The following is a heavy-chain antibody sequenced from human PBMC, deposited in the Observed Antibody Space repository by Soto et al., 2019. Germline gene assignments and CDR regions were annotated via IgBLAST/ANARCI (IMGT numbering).Heavy chain of an antibody. CDR3: ARITGRVGWFDP. D-gene: IGHD1-20*01. CDR1: GRSISSGGYY. V-gene: IGHV4-31*03. J-gene: IGHJ5*02. CDR2: IYYSGST. Sequence: SETLSLTCTVSGRSISSGGYYWGWIRQHPGKGLEWIGYIYYSGSTYYNPSLKSRVTISVDTSKNQFSLKLSSVTAADTAVYYCARITGRVGWFDPWGQGTLVT.